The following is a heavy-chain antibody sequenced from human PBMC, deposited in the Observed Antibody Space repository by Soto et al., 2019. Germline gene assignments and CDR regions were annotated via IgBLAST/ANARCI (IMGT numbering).Heavy chain of an antibody. CDR1: GYTFTSYA. V-gene: IGHV1-3*01. Sequence: ASVKVSCKASGYTFTSYAMHWVRQAPGQRLEWMGWINPGNGNTKYLQKFQGRVTITRDTSASTAYMELRSLRSDDTAVYYCAREDIVVVPAAMRGVNSWDYYYMDVWGKGTTVTVSS. J-gene: IGHJ6*03. CDR2: INPGNGNT. CDR3: AREDIVVVPAAMRGVNSWDYYYMDV. D-gene: IGHD2-2*01.